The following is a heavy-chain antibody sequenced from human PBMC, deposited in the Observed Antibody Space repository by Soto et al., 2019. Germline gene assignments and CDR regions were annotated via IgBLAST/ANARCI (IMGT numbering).Heavy chain of an antibody. Sequence: ASVKVSFKASGYTFTTYAMHWLRQAPGQRLEWMGWINAGNGNTKYSQRFQGRVTITRDTSASTAYMELSSLRSEDTAVYYCATISPYDMDVWGQGTTVTVSS. CDR1: GYTFTTYA. V-gene: IGHV1-3*01. CDR3: ATISPYDMDV. CDR2: INAGNGNT. J-gene: IGHJ6*02. D-gene: IGHD3-3*02.